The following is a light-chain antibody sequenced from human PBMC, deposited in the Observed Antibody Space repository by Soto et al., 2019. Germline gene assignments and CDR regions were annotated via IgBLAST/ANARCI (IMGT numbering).Light chain of an antibody. CDR2: DAF. CDR1: QSVNSN. Sequence: EIVMTQSPATLSVSPGERATLSCRASQSVNSNLAWYQQRPGQPPRLIIYDAFTRATGTQARFSGSGSGTEFTLSMNRLQSEDFAVYYCLQYNKWPPFTFGPGTKVDIK. V-gene: IGKV3-15*01. J-gene: IGKJ3*01. CDR3: LQYNKWPPFT.